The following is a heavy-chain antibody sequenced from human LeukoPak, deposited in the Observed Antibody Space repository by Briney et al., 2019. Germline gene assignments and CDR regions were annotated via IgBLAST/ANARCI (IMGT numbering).Heavy chain of an antibody. Sequence: SVKVSCKASGGTFSSYAINWVRQAPGQGLEWMGGIIPIFGTANYAQKFQGRVTITTDESTSTAYMELSSLRSEDTAVYYCAGGIAAAGTNYWGQGTLVTVSS. V-gene: IGHV1-69*05. CDR1: GGTFSSYA. D-gene: IGHD6-13*01. J-gene: IGHJ4*02. CDR3: AGGIAAAGTNY. CDR2: IIPIFGTA.